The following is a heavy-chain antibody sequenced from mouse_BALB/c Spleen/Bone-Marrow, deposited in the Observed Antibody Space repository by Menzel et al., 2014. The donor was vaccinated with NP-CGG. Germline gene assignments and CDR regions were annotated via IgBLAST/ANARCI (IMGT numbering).Heavy chain of an antibody. CDR1: GFTFSSYG. V-gene: IGHV5-6*01. J-gene: IGHJ2*01. CDR3: TRRPLQANSYFDC. D-gene: IGHD3-2*02. CDR2: ISSGGSST. Sequence: DVHLVESGGDLVKPGGSLKLSCVASGFTFSSYGMSWVRQTPGKRLEWVATISSGGSSTYYPASVKGRFTISRDNAKSTLYLQMSSLNSEDTAMYYCTRRPLQANSYFDCWGQGTTLTVSS.